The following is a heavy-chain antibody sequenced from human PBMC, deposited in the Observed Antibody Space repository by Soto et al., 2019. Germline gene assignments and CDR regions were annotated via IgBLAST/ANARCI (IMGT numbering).Heavy chain of an antibody. CDR1: GGSISGSY. V-gene: IGHV4-59*01. J-gene: IGHJ4*02. CDR3: ARSVAVPGAHIDY. Sequence: SETLSLTCSVSGGSISGSYWSWIRQSPGKGLEWLGYVYYTGSTNYSPSLRSRVSISVDTSKNEFSLRLSSVTAADTAVYFCARSVAVPGAHIDYWGQGTQVTSP. CDR2: VYYTGST. D-gene: IGHD6-19*01.